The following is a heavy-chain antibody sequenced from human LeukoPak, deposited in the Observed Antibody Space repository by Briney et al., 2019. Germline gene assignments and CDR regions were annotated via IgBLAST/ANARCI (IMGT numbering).Heavy chain of an antibody. CDR3: ARGLDVAVAGTYYFDS. D-gene: IGHD6-19*01. J-gene: IGHJ4*02. V-gene: IGHV4-34*01. Sequence: SETLSLTCAVYGGSFSGYYWSWIRRSPGKGLEWIGEINYSGSTNYNPTLKSRATISVDRSKNQFSLKLTSVTAADTAVYYCARGLDVAVAGTYYFDSWGQGRLVTVSS. CDR2: INYSGST. CDR1: GGSFSGYY.